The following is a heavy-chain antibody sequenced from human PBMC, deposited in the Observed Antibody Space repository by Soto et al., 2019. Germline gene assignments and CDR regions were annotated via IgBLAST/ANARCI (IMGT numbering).Heavy chain of an antibody. CDR1: GLTFSSYA. Sequence: QEQLVESGGGVVQPGRSLRLSCAASGLTFSSYAMSWVRQAPGKGLEWLAATSYDGSNKYYVDSVKGRFTISRDNSKNTLDLRMNSLRAEDTAVYYCAGVYYGGDSVNNYWGQGTLVTVSS. CDR3: AGVYYGGDSVNNY. D-gene: IGHD4-17*01. V-gene: IGHV3-30-3*01. J-gene: IGHJ4*02. CDR2: TSYDGSNK.